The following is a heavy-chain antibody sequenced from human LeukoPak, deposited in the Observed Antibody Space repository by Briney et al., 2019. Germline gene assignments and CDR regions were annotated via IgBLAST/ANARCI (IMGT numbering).Heavy chain of an antibody. CDR1: GVSISSYY. Sequence: PSETLSLTCTVSGVSISSYYWSWIRQPPGKGLEWIGYIYYSGSTNYNPSLKSRVTISVDTSKNQFSLKLSSVTAADTAVYYCARGYDFWSGLFDYWGQGTLVTVSS. D-gene: IGHD3-3*01. J-gene: IGHJ4*02. CDR2: IYYSGST. V-gene: IGHV4-59*01. CDR3: ARGYDFWSGLFDY.